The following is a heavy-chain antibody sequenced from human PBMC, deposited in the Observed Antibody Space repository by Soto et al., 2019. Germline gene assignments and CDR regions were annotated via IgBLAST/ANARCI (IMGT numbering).Heavy chain of an antibody. CDR2: ISAYNGNT. CDR1: GYTFTSYG. D-gene: IGHD1-26*01. V-gene: IGHV1-18*01. Sequence: QVQLVQSGAGVKKPGASVKVSCKASGYTFTSYGISWVRQAPGQGLEWMGWISAYNGNTNYAQKLQGRVTVTTDTTTSTAYMEPGSQRSDDTAVSYCASDPAVGAWVPTFDYWGQGTLVTVSP. CDR3: ASDPAVGAWVPTFDY. J-gene: IGHJ4*02.